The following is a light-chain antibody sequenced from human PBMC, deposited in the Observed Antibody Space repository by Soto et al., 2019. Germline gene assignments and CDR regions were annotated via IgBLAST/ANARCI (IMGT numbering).Light chain of an antibody. J-gene: IGLJ2*01. Sequence: QSALTQSASVSGSPGQSITFSCTGTSSDIGSYNLVSWYKQHPGKAPKLIIYEVYKRPSGISNRFSGSKSGNTASLTISGLQAEDEADYYCSSYAAITSLVFGGGTQLTVL. CDR1: SSDIGSYNL. CDR3: SSYAAITSLV. V-gene: IGLV2-23*02. CDR2: EVY.